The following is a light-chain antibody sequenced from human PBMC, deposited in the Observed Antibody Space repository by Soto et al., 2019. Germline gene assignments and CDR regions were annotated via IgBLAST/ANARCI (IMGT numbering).Light chain of an antibody. J-gene: IGLJ1*01. Sequence: QSVLTQPASVSGSPGQSITISCSGTSSEIGAYNSVSWYQQHPGKAPKLMVYDVSSRPSGVSNRFSGSKSGNTASLTISGLQAEDEADSYCSSYTSSNPLYVFGTGTKVTVL. CDR1: SSEIGAYNS. CDR3: SSYTSSNPLYV. V-gene: IGLV2-14*01. CDR2: DVS.